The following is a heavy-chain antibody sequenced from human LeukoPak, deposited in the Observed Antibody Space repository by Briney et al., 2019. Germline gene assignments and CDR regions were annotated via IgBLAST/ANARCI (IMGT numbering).Heavy chain of an antibody. CDR1: GFTFSNYN. D-gene: IGHD2-21*02. CDR2: ISSSNSYI. Sequence: GGSLRLSCAASGFTFSNYNMNWVRQAPGKGLEWVSSISSSNSYIYYADSVKGRFTVSRDNAKNSLYLQMNSLRAEDTAVYYCARDLVVVTDDYWGQGTLVTVSS. V-gene: IGHV3-21*01. CDR3: ARDLVVVTDDY. J-gene: IGHJ4*02.